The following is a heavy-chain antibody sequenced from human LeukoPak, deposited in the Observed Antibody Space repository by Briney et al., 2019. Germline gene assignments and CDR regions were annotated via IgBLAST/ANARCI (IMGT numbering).Heavy chain of an antibody. J-gene: IGHJ4*02. CDR1: GFTFSNAW. Sequence: GGSLRLSCAASGFTFSNAWMNWVRQAPGKGLEWVGRIKSKTDGGTTDYAAPVKGRFTISRDDSKNALYLQMNSLKTEDTAVYYCSTTYYYDSSEGYWGQGTLVTVSS. V-gene: IGHV3-15*07. CDR3: STTYYYDSSEGY. D-gene: IGHD3-22*01. CDR2: IKSKTDGGTT.